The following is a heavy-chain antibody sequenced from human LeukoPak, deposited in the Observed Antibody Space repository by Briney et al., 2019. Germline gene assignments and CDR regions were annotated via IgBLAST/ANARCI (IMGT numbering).Heavy chain of an antibody. CDR2: IHEDGIEK. CDR3: ARASGDIVETATMGSY. J-gene: IGHJ4*02. Sequence: GGSLRLSCAASGFTFTSYWMSWVRQAPGKGLEWVANIHEDGIEKYYVASVEGRFTISRDNAKNSLYLQMNSLRAEDTAVYYCARASGDIVETATMGSYWGQGTLVTVSS. V-gene: IGHV3-7*01. CDR1: GFTFTSYW. D-gene: IGHD5-18*01.